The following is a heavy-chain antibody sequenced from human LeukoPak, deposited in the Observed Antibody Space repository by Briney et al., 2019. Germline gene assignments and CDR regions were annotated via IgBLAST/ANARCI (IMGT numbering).Heavy chain of an antibody. V-gene: IGHV1-2*02. J-gene: IGHJ5*02. D-gene: IGHD3-22*01. Sequence: GASVKVSCKASGYTFTGYYTHWVRQAPGQGLEWMGWINPNSGGTNYAQKFQGRVTMTWDTSISTAYMELSSLRSDDTAVYYCTSDTYYYDSTGLGHWFDPWGQGTLVTVSS. CDR1: GYTFTGYY. CDR2: INPNSGGT. CDR3: TSDTYYYDSTGLGHWFDP.